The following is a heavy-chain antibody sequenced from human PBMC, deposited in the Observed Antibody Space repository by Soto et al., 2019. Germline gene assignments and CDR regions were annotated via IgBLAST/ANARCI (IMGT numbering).Heavy chain of an antibody. J-gene: IGHJ4*02. D-gene: IGHD3-16*01. CDR3: AREGASSYASRHFDN. CDR1: GGTISGYY. Sequence: SETLSLTCTVTGGTISGYYWTWIRQSAGGGLEWIARIYGSGGTNYNPYLKTRVTMSLETSKNKFSLRLTSVTAADTAVYYCAREGASSYASRHFDNWGPGTLVTVSS. V-gene: IGHV4-4*07. CDR2: IYGSGGT.